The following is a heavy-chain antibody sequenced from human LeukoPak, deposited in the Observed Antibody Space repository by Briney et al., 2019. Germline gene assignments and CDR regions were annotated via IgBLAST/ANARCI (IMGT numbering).Heavy chain of an antibody. Sequence: SETLSLTCTVSGYSISSGYYWGWIRQPPGKGLEWIGSIYHSGSTYYNPSLKSRVTISVDTSKNQFSQKLSSVTAADTAVYYCARDIVVVPAAINDAFDIWGQGTMVTVSS. CDR1: GYSISSGYY. CDR2: IYHSGST. CDR3: ARDIVVVPAAINDAFDI. V-gene: IGHV4-38-2*02. D-gene: IGHD2-2*01. J-gene: IGHJ3*02.